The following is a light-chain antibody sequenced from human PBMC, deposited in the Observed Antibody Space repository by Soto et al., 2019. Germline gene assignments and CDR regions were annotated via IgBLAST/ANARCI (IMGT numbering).Light chain of an antibody. J-gene: IGLJ2*01. V-gene: IGLV2-14*01. Sequence: QSALTQPASVSGSPGQSITISCTGTSSDVGGYNYVSWYRQHPGKAPKLIIFEVSIRPSGVSNRFSGSKSGNTASLTISGLQGEDEAHYYCTSYTGSTTLVFGGGTKLTVL. CDR2: EVS. CDR3: TSYTGSTTLV. CDR1: SSDVGGYNY.